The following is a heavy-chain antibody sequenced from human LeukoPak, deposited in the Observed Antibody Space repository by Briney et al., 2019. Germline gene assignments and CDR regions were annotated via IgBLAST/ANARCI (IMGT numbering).Heavy chain of an antibody. J-gene: IGHJ6*03. Sequence: PSETLSLTCTVSGGSISSSSYYWGSIRQPPGKGLEWIGSIYYSGSTYYNPSLKSRVTISVDTSKNQFSLKLSSVTAANTAVYYCARSYSSSWYGGYYYMDVWGKGTTVTVSS. V-gene: IGHV4-39*07. D-gene: IGHD6-13*01. CDR3: ARSYSSSWYGGYYYMDV. CDR1: GGSISSSSYY. CDR2: IYYSGST.